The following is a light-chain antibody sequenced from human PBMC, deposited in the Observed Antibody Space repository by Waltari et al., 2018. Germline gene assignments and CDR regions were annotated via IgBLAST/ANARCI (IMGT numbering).Light chain of an antibody. CDR2: DDS. CDR1: NIGNKG. Sequence: SYALTQPPSVSVAPGNTAKITCGGNNIGNKGVHWYQQKPGQAPLLVIYDDSDRPAGIPARFSGSNSGNMATLTISRVEAGDEADYYCQVWDNRSDHIIFGGGTKLTVL. CDR3: QVWDNRSDHII. J-gene: IGLJ2*01. V-gene: IGLV3-21*04.